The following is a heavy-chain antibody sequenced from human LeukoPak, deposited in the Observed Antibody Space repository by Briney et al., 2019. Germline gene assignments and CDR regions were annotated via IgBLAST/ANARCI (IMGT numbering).Heavy chain of an antibody. D-gene: IGHD2-15*01. Sequence: GGSPRLSCAASGFTFSSYGMHWVRQAPGKGLEWVAFIRYDGSNKYYADSVKGRFTISRDNSKNTLYLQMNSLRAEDTAVYYCAKDIPSWDIVVVVAADGGVDYWGQGTLVTVSS. J-gene: IGHJ4*02. V-gene: IGHV3-30*02. CDR2: IRYDGSNK. CDR1: GFTFSSYG. CDR3: AKDIPSWDIVVVVAADGGVDY.